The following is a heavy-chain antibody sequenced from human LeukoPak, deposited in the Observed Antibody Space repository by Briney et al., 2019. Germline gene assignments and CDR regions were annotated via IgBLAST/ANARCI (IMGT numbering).Heavy chain of an antibody. CDR2: IIGSGGTT. Sequence: GGSLRLSCAASGFSFNNYGMNWVRQAPGKGLEWVSGIIGSGGTTYYADSVKGRFTISRDNSKNTLYLQMNSLRAEDTALYYCAKDINWASFESWGQGTLVTVSS. CDR1: GFSFNNYG. D-gene: IGHD7-27*01. CDR3: AKDINWASFES. V-gene: IGHV3-23*01. J-gene: IGHJ4*02.